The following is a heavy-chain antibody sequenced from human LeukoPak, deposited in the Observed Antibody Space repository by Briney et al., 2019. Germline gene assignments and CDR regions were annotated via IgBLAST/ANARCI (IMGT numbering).Heavy chain of an antibody. Sequence: PSETLSLTCTVSGGSISSYHWSWIRQPPGKGLEWIGYIYYSGSTNYNPSLKSRVTISVDTSKNQFSLKLSSVTAADTAVYYCARSWIQLWLHAFDIWGQGTMVTVSS. V-gene: IGHV4-59*08. D-gene: IGHD5-18*01. CDR2: IYYSGST. CDR3: ARSWIQLWLHAFDI. CDR1: GGSISSYH. J-gene: IGHJ3*02.